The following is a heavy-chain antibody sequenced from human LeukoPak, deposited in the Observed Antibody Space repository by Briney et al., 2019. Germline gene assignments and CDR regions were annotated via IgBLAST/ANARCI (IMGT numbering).Heavy chain of an antibody. CDR2: ISYDGSNK. J-gene: IGHJ4*02. CDR1: GFTFSSYG. D-gene: IGHD4-17*01. V-gene: IGHV3-30*18. CDR3: AKVSPRDYEFGHFDY. Sequence: GGSLRLSCAASGFTFSSYGMHWVRQAPGKGLEWVAVISYDGSNKYYADSVKGRFTISRDNSKNTLYLQMNSLRAEDTAVYYCAKVSPRDYEFGHFDYWAQGTLVTVSS.